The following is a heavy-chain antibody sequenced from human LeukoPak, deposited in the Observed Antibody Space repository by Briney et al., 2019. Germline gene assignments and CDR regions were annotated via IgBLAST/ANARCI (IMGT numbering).Heavy chain of an antibody. J-gene: IGHJ4*02. Sequence: PGRPLRLSCAASGFTFSSYGMHWVRQAPGKGLEWVAVIWYDGGNKYYADSVKGRFTISRDNSKNTLYLQMNSLRAEDTAVYYCARARLANYFDYWGQGTLVTVSS. CDR2: IWYDGGNK. CDR1: GFTFSSYG. CDR3: ARARLANYFDY. V-gene: IGHV3-33*01.